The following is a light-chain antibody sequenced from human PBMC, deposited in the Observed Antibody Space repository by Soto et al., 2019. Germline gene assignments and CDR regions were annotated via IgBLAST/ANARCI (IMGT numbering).Light chain of an antibody. CDR3: QYYGDSPRVT. CDR2: GAS. V-gene: IGKV3-20*01. CDR1: QIVSSTW. Sequence: EIVLTQSPGTLSLSPGERATLSCRARQIVSSTWLTWYQQKPGQAPRRLIYGASIRATGIPDRFSGSGSGTDFTLTISRLEPEDFAVYYCQYYGDSPRVTFGGGTKVEIK. J-gene: IGKJ4*01.